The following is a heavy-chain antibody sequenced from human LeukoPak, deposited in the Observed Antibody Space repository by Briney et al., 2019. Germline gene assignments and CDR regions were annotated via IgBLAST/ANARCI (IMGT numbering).Heavy chain of an antibody. CDR1: GFTFSSYA. CDR2: ISYDGSKK. CDR3: ATYDSWSGYNIAY. D-gene: IGHD3-3*01. V-gene: IGHV3-30-3*01. Sequence: PGRSLRLSCAASGFTFSSYAMHWVRQAPGKGLEWVASISYDGSKKYYADSLKGRFTISRDNSKKTLYLQMNSLKVEDSAIYYCATYDSWSGYNIAYWGQGTLVTVSS. J-gene: IGHJ4*02.